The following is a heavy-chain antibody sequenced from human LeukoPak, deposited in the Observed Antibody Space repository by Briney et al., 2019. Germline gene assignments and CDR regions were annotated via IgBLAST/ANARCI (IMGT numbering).Heavy chain of an antibody. Sequence: PGGSLRLSCAASGFTFSTYWMHWVRQAPGKGLEWVSYISSSGSTIYYADSVKGRFTISRDNAKNSLYLQMNSLRAEDTAVYYCARDLGYSSGPNYWGQGTRVTVSS. CDR1: GFTFSTYW. CDR2: ISSSGSTI. V-gene: IGHV3-48*04. J-gene: IGHJ4*02. CDR3: ARDLGYSSGPNY. D-gene: IGHD6-19*01.